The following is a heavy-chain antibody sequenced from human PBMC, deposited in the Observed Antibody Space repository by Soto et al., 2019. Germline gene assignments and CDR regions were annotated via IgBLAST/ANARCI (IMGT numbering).Heavy chain of an antibody. Sequence: QLQLQESGPGLVKPSETLSLTCTVSGGSISRSPYYWAWIRQPPGKGLQWIGNIYYNGNTFYNPSLKSRVTISIDTSKSQFSLGLSSVTASDTAVYYCARHGPLTNYWNQLNYWGQGTLVTVSS. J-gene: IGHJ4*02. CDR1: GGSISRSPYY. CDR3: ARHGPLTNYWNQLNY. CDR2: IYYNGNT. D-gene: IGHD1-1*01. V-gene: IGHV4-39*01.